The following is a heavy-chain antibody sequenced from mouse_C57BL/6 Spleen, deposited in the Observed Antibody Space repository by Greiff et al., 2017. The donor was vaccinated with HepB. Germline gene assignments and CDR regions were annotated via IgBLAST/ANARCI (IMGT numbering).Heavy chain of an antibody. V-gene: IGHV3-1*01. CDR2: IRYSGST. J-gene: IGHJ2*01. Sequence: EVQLQESGPGMVKPSQSLSLTCTVTGYSLTSGYDWPWIRHFPGTNLAWMGYIRYSGSTNYNPSLKSRISITHDTSKNQFFLKLNSVTTEDTATYDWARSTRGTTCDYWGQGTTLTVSS. CDR1: GYSLTSGYD. CDR3: ARSTRGTTCDY. D-gene: IGHD2-2*01.